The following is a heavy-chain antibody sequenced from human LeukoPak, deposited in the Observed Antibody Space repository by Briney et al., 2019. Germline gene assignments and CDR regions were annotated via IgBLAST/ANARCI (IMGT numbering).Heavy chain of an antibody. J-gene: IGHJ4*02. CDR1: GGSISGYY. Sequence: SETLSLTCTVSGGSISGYYWTWIRQPPGKGLEWIGYIYSSGSTNYNPSLKSRVTISVDTSKNQFSLRLSSVTAADTAVYYCARHRYTSSSSYFDFWGQGTLVTVS. D-gene: IGHD6-6*01. CDR3: ARHRYTSSSSYFDF. CDR2: IYSSGST. V-gene: IGHV4-59*08.